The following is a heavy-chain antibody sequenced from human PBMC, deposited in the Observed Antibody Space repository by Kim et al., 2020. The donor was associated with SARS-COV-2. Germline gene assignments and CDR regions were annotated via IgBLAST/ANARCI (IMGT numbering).Heavy chain of an antibody. Sequence: ASVKVSCKASGYTFTGYYMHWVRQAPGQGLEWMGWINPNSGGTNYAQKFQGRVTMTRDTSISTAYMELSRLRSDDTAVYYCARVDYDFWSGYYTGWFDPWGQGTLVTVSS. D-gene: IGHD3-3*01. CDR3: ARVDYDFWSGYYTGWFDP. V-gene: IGHV1-2*02. CDR1: GYTFTGYY. J-gene: IGHJ5*02. CDR2: INPNSGGT.